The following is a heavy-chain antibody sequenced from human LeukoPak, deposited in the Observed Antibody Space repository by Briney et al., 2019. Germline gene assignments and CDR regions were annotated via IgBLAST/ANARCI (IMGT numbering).Heavy chain of an antibody. Sequence: GGSLRLSCVASGFSFSSYTMSWVRQAPGKGLEWVATMKEDGSDIYYVDSVKGRFTICRDNAKNSLCLQMSTLRDEDTRVYYCARGGSRYLDNWGQGTLVTVSS. CDR1: GFSFSSYT. V-gene: IGHV3-7*01. D-gene: IGHD3-9*01. J-gene: IGHJ4*02. CDR2: MKEDGSDI. CDR3: ARGGSRYLDN.